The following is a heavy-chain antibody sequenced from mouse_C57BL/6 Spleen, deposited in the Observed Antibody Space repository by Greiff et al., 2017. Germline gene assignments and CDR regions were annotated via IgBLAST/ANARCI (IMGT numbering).Heavy chain of an antibody. CDR1: GFTFSSYA. Sequence: EVQRVESGGGLVKPGGSLKLSCAASGFTFSSYAMSWVRQTPEKRLEWVATISDGGSYTYYPDNVKGRFTISRDNAKNNLYLQMSHLKSEDTAMYYCARRGVLYWYFDVWGTGTTVTVSS. J-gene: IGHJ1*03. D-gene: IGHD1-1*01. CDR2: ISDGGSYT. CDR3: ARRGVLYWYFDV. V-gene: IGHV5-4*01.